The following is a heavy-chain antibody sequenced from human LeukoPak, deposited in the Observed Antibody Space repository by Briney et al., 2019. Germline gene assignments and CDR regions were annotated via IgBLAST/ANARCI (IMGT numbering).Heavy chain of an antibody. CDR3: ARSPGGSTDNWFDP. CDR2: IYHSGST. J-gene: IGHJ5*02. D-gene: IGHD4-23*01. Sequence: SETLSLTCAVSGGSISSSNWWSWVRQPPGKGLEWIGEIYHSGSTNYNPSLKSRVTISVDKSKSQFSLKLSSVTAADTAVYYCARSPGGSTDNWFDPWGQGTLVTVSS. CDR1: GGSISSSNW. V-gene: IGHV4-4*02.